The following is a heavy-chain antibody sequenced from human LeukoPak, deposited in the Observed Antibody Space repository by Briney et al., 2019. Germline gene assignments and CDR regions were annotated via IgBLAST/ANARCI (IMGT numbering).Heavy chain of an antibody. CDR3: ARGSCYGGFDY. D-gene: IGHD4-23*01. Sequence: SETLSLTCTVSGGSISSYYWSWIRQPPGKGLEWIGYINYSGSTNYNPSLKSRVTISVDTSKNQFSLKLSSVTAADTAVYYCARGSCYGGFDYWGQGTLVTVSS. V-gene: IGHV4-59*01. CDR1: GGSISSYY. CDR2: INYSGST. J-gene: IGHJ4*02.